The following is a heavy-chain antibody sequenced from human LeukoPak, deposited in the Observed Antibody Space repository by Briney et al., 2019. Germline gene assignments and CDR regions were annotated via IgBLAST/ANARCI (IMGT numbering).Heavy chain of an antibody. D-gene: IGHD3-10*01. J-gene: IGHJ6*03. V-gene: IGHV4-30-4*08. Sequence: SQTLSLTCTVSGGSFSSGDYYWSWIRQPPGKGLEWIGYIYYNGNTYYNPSLKSRVTISVDTSKNQFSLKLSSVTAADTAVYYCARGTGYYYYMDVWGKGTTVTVSS. CDR2: IYYNGNT. CDR3: ARGTGYYYYMDV. CDR1: GGSFSSGDYY.